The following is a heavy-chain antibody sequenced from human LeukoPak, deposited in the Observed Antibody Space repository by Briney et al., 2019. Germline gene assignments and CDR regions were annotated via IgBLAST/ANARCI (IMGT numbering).Heavy chain of an antibody. D-gene: IGHD3-22*01. CDR1: GCTFTSYY. J-gene: IGHJ6*02. CDR3: AREDSSGYYSFDYGMDV. CDR2: INPSGGST. Sequence: ASVKVSCKASGCTFTSYYMHWVRQAPGQGLEWMGIINPSGGSTSYAQKFQGRVTMTRDTSTSTVYMELSSLRSEDTAVYYCAREDSSGYYSFDYGMDVWGQGTTVTVSS. V-gene: IGHV1-46*01.